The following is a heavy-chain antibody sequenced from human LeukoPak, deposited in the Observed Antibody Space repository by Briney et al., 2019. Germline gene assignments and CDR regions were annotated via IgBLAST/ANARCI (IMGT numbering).Heavy chain of an antibody. D-gene: IGHD3-3*01. CDR2: FCGGGGSP. CDR3: AKDPGEARFLEWFPPS. J-gene: IGHJ5*02. CDR1: DFPFSSYA. Sequence: PGGPLRFSCAASDFPFSSYAMSWGRQAPGKGLEWVSAFCGGGGSPYYADSVKGRFPISWDNSKATLSLHMDSLRAGAPAVYYLAKDPGEARFLEWFPPSWGQGNLVTVSS. V-gene: IGHV3-23*01.